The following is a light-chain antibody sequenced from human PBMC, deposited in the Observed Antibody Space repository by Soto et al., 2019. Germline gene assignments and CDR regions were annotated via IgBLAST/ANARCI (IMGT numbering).Light chain of an antibody. Sequence: QSVLTQPPSASGTSGQRVTISCSGSSCNVGTNHVNWYQQLPGTAPKLLFYSDNQRPSGVPVRFSGSKSGTSAFLAISGLQSEDEADYYCATRDERLSGRVFGGGTKLTVL. CDR1: SCNVGTNH. CDR2: SDN. CDR3: ATRDERLSGRV. V-gene: IGLV1-44*01. J-gene: IGLJ3*02.